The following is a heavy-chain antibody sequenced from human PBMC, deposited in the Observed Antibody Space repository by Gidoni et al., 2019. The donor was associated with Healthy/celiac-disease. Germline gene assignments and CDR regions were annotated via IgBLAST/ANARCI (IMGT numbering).Heavy chain of an antibody. CDR3: ARGKEWRTVGSSSPLGY. D-gene: IGHD6-6*01. CDR1: GYTFTGYY. V-gene: IGHV1-2*04. J-gene: IGHJ4*02. CDR2: VNPSSGGT. Sequence: QVQLVQSGAEVKKPGASVKVSCKASGYTFTGYYMHWVRQAAGQGLEWMGWVNPSSGGTNYEQKFQGWVTMTRDTSISTAYMELSRLRSDDTAVYYCARGKEWRTVGSSSPLGYWGQGTLVTVSS.